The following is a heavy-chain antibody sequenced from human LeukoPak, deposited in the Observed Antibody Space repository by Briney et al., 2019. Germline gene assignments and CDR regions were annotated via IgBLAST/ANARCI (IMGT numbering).Heavy chain of an antibody. CDR3: ARLVGGYNPN. D-gene: IGHD5-24*01. J-gene: IGHJ4*02. Sequence: ASVKVSCKASGGSSGDSFSSYSINWVRQAPGQGLEWLGRIIPILGTPNYAQMFQGRVTINADKSTSTAYMELRSLRSDDTAVYYCARLVGGYNPNWGQGTLVTVSS. CDR2: IIPILGTP. CDR1: GGSSGDSFSSYS. V-gene: IGHV1-69*08.